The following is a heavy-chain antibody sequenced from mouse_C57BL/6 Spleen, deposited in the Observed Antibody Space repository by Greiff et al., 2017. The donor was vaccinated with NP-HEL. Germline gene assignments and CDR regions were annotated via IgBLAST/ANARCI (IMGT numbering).Heavy chain of an antibody. CDR3: ARPYSNSYFDY. D-gene: IGHD2-5*01. CDR1: GFTFSSYG. V-gene: IGHV5-6*01. Sequence: EVQLQESGGDLVKPGGSLKLSCAASGFTFSSYGMSWVRQTPDKRLEWVATISSGGSYTYYPDSVKGRFTISRDNAKNTLYLQMSSLKSEDTAMYYCARPYSNSYFDYWGQGTTLTVSS. CDR2: ISSGGSYT. J-gene: IGHJ2*01.